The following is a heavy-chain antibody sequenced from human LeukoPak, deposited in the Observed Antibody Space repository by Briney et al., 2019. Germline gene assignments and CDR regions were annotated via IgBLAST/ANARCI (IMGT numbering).Heavy chain of an antibody. D-gene: IGHD1-1*01. CDR3: ARARPGNDGGNFDY. CDR2: IYYSGDT. CDR1: GGSTRSYY. J-gene: IGHJ4*02. V-gene: IGHV4-59*01. Sequence: SETLSLTCTVSGGSTRSYYWSWSRQPPGKGLEWIGFIYYSGDTYYNPSLKSRVTISVDTSKNQFSLKLSSVTAADTAVYYCARARPGNDGGNFDYWGQGTLVTVSS.